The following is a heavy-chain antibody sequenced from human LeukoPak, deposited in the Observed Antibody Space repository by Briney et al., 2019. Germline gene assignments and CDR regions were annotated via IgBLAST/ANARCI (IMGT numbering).Heavy chain of an antibody. V-gene: IGHV1-18*01. CDR3: ARDSAYCSGGSCYSGVTDY. D-gene: IGHD2-15*01. Sequence: WASVKVSCKASGYTFTSYGISWVRQAPGQGLEWMGWISAYNGNKNYAQKLQGRVTRTTDTSTSKAYMELRSLRSDDTAVYYCARDSAYCSGGSCYSGVTDYWGQGTLVTVSS. CDR1: GYTFTSYG. J-gene: IGHJ4*02. CDR2: ISAYNGNK.